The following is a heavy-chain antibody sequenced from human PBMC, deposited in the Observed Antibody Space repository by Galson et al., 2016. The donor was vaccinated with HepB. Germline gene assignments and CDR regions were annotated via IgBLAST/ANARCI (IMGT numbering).Heavy chain of an antibody. CDR3: VRDTGAGTFDI. CDR2: ISAYNGNI. J-gene: IGHJ3*02. CDR1: GYTFNSYA. D-gene: IGHD6-19*01. V-gene: IGHV1-18*01. Sequence: SVKVSCKASGYTFNSYAVSWVRQAPGQGLEWMGWISAYNGNIHYAQKFQGRVTMTTDTSTSTPYMELRSLKSDDTAVYYCVRDTGAGTFDIWGQGTMVTVSS.